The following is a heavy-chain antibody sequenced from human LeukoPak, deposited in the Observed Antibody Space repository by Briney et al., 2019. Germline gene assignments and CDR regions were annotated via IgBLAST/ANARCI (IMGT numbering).Heavy chain of an antibody. CDR3: ARPVWFGEQYYFDY. D-gene: IGHD3-10*01. V-gene: IGHV4-38-2*02. J-gene: IGHJ4*02. Sequence: SETLSLTCTVSGYSISSGYYWGWIRQPPGKGLEWIGSIYHSGSTYYNPSLKSRVTISVDTSKNQFSLKLSSVTAADTAVYYCARPVWFGEQYYFDYWGQGTLVTVSS. CDR2: IYHSGST. CDR1: GYSISSGYY.